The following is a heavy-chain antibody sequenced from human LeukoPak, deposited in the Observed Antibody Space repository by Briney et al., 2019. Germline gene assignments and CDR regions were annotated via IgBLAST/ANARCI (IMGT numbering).Heavy chain of an antibody. V-gene: IGHV1-46*01. Sequence: ASVKVSCKASGYTFISYYMHWVRQAPGQGLEWMGIIIPSGGSTSYTQNFQGRLTMTRDTSTSTVYMELSGLRSEDTAVYYCARGTETSMVKHFDYWGQGTLVTVSS. J-gene: IGHJ4*02. CDR1: GYTFISYY. CDR3: ARGTETSMVKHFDY. D-gene: IGHD5-18*01. CDR2: IIPSGGST.